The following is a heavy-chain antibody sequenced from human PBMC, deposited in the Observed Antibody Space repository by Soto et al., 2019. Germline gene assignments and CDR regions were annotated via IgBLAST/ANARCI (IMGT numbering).Heavy chain of an antibody. Sequence: GGSLKISCQGSGYSFTSYWIGWVRQMPGKGLEWMGIIYPGDSDTRYSPSFQGQVTISADKSISTAYLQWSSLKASDTVMYYCARQVVAGDNWFDPWGQGTLVTVSS. J-gene: IGHJ5*02. V-gene: IGHV5-51*01. CDR2: IYPGDSDT. CDR1: GYSFTSYW. D-gene: IGHD6-19*01. CDR3: ARQVVAGDNWFDP.